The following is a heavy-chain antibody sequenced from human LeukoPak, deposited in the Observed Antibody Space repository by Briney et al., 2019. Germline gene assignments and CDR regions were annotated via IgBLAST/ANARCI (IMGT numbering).Heavy chain of an antibody. CDR2: MNPNSGNT. Sequence: GASVKVSCKASGYTFTSYDINWVRQATGQGLEWMGWMNPNSGNTGYAQKFQGRVTMTGNTSISTAYMELSSLRSEDTAVYYCAREGPTPKYYDFWSGSYYYYGMDVWGQGTTVTVSS. CDR3: AREGPTPKYYDFWSGSYYYYGMDV. CDR1: GYTFTSYD. V-gene: IGHV1-8*01. D-gene: IGHD3-3*01. J-gene: IGHJ6*02.